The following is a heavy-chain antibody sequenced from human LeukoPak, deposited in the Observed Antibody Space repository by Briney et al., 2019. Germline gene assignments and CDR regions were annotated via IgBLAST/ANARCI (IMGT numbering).Heavy chain of an antibody. V-gene: IGHV3-21*01. J-gene: IGHJ4*01. Sequence: GGSLRLSCAASGFTFSSYSMNWVRQAPGKGLEWVSSISSSSSYIYYADSAKGRFTISRDNAKNSLYLQMNSLRAEDTAVYYWAKEASVDIVATAYYFDYWGQGTLVNVSS. CDR3: AKEASVDIVATAYYFDY. CDR2: ISSSSSYI. CDR1: GFTFSSYS. D-gene: IGHD5-12*01.